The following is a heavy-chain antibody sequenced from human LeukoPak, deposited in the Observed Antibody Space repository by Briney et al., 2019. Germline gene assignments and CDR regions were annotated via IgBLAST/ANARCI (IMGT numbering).Heavy chain of an antibody. CDR2: IYPADSDT. CDR3: VRAELTYGHSVSGNDAFDI. Sequence: PGESLKISCKGSGYIFTSHWIGWVRQMPGKGLECMGVIYPADSDTRYSPSFQGQVTISADKSINTAYLQWRSLKASDTAIYYCVRAELTYGHSVSGNDAFDIWSQGTMVTVSS. V-gene: IGHV5-51*01. J-gene: IGHJ3*02. CDR1: GYIFTSHW. D-gene: IGHD3-10*01.